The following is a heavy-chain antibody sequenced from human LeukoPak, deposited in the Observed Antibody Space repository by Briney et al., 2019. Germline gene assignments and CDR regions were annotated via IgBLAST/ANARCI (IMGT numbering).Heavy chain of an antibody. CDR1: GFTFSSYG. J-gene: IGHJ1*01. CDR3: AKDSPMDQLRSLEYFQH. V-gene: IGHV3-30*02. D-gene: IGHD2-2*01. Sequence: GGSLRLSCAASGFTFSSYGMHWVRQAPGKGLEWVAFIRYDGSNKYYADSVKGRFTISRVNSKNTLYLQMNSLRAEDTAVYYCAKDSPMDQLRSLEYFQHWGQGTLVTVSS. CDR2: IRYDGSNK.